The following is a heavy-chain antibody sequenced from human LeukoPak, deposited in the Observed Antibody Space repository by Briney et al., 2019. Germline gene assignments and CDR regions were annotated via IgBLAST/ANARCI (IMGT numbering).Heavy chain of an antibody. D-gene: IGHD1-26*01. CDR2: VIPILGTT. V-gene: IGHV1-69*05. CDR1: GTTFSRSA. J-gene: IGHJ4*02. Sequence: SVKVSCKASGTTFSRSAISWVRQAPGRGLEWMGGVIPILGTTNYIQKFQDRVSITTGDSTSTAYMEVTSLKSVDTAVYYCARDDGSATMGFDSWGQGTLVIVSS. CDR3: ARDDGSATMGFDS.